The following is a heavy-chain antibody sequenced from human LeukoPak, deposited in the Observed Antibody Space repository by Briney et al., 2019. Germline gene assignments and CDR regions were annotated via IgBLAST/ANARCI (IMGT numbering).Heavy chain of an antibody. V-gene: IGHV4-59*12. CDR2: IYYSGST. J-gene: IGHJ5*02. CDR1: GGSISSYY. D-gene: IGHD2-2*02. CDR3: ARRREARYPNWFDP. Sequence: TSETLSLTCTVSGGSISSYYWSWIRQPPGKGLEWIGYIYYSGSTNYNPSLKSRVTISVDTSKNQFSLRLSSVTAADMAVYYCARRREARYPNWFDPWGEGTLVTVSS.